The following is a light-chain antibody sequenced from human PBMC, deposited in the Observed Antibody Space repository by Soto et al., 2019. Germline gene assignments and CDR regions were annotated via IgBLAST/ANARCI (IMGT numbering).Light chain of an antibody. J-gene: IGKJ5*01. CDR1: QSVSSNF. CDR2: GVS. V-gene: IGKV3-20*01. Sequence: EIVVTQSPATLSLSPGESASLSRRASQSVSSNFLAWYQQKPGQAPRLLIYGVSSRASGIPDRFFGSGSGTDFTLTINRLEPEDFAVYYCQQYANSPITFGQGTRLEIK. CDR3: QQYANSPIT.